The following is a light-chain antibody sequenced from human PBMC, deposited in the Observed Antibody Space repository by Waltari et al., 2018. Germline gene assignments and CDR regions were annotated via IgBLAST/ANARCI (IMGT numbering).Light chain of an antibody. Sequence: EVVLTQSPGTLSLSPGERATLSCRASQSVSRSRLAWYPQKPGQAPRLLMYAASRRATGIPERFSGSGTGTDFSLTVSRVEPEDSAVYYCQQYGSSVMYTFGQGTKLEIQ. CDR3: QQYGSSVMYT. CDR1: QSVSRSR. CDR2: AAS. J-gene: IGKJ2*01. V-gene: IGKV3-20*01.